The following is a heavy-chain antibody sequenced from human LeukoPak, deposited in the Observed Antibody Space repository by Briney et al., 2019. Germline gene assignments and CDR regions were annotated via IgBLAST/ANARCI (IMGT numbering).Heavy chain of an antibody. J-gene: IGHJ4*02. CDR2: IYYSGST. CDR1: GGSISSGGYY. Sequence: SETLSLTCTVSGGSISSGGYYWSWIRQHPGKGLEWIGYIYYSGSTYYNPSLKSRVTISVDTSKNQFSLKLSSVTAADTAVYYCARGESGSPFDYWGQGTLVTVSS. CDR3: ARGESGSPFDY. D-gene: IGHD1-26*01. V-gene: IGHV4-31*03.